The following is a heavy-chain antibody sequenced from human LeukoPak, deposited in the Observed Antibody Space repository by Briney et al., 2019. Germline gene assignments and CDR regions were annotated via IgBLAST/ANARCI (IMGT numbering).Heavy chain of an antibody. CDR3: TRSTGWYNYFDY. J-gene: IGHJ4*02. CDR1: GFTFDNYA. CDR2: ITWNSGSI. Sequence: GGSLRLSCAASGFTFDNYAMRWVRQAPGKGLEWVSGITWNSGSIAYADSVKGRFTISRDNAKNSLYLQMNSLRAEDVALYYCTRSTGWYNYFDYWGQGALVTVSS. V-gene: IGHV3-9*03. D-gene: IGHD6-19*01.